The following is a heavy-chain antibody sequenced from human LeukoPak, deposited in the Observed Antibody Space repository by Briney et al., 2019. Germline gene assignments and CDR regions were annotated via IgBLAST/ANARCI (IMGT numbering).Heavy chain of an antibody. Sequence: SGPLSLPCTVSGGSINTYYWVWIRQSPGKELEWIWYVSYSGNTNYNPSLKSRVTISVDTSKNQLSLKLSSMTAADTAVYYCARAGYCSATSCQWVPLVWGQGTTVTVSS. CDR3: ARAGYCSATSCQWVPLV. CDR2: VSYSGNT. CDR1: GGSINTYY. J-gene: IGHJ6*02. D-gene: IGHD6-19*01. V-gene: IGHV4-59*01.